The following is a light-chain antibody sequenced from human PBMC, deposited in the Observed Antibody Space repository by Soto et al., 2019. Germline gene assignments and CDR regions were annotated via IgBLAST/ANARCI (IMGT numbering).Light chain of an antibody. CDR1: QGIRSY. Sequence: IQLTQSPSSLSASVGDRVTITCRASQGIRSYLAWYQQKVGKAPKLLIYVASILQSGVPSRFSGSGSGTDFTLTISSLQPEDSATYYCQQSYSTLWTFGQGTKVDIK. J-gene: IGKJ1*01. CDR2: VAS. CDR3: QQSYSTLWT. V-gene: IGKV1-9*01.